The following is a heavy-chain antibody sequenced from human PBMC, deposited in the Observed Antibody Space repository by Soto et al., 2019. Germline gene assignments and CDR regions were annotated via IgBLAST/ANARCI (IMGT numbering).Heavy chain of an antibody. V-gene: IGHV1-18*01. CDR2: ISAYNSNT. CDR1: GYTFTSYG. Sequence: ASVKVSCKASGYTFTSYGISWVRQAPGQGLEWMGWISAYNSNTNYAQKLQGRVTMTTDTSTSTAYMEMRSLRSDDTAVYYCARDGYYYDSSGSIDYWGQGTLVTVPQ. J-gene: IGHJ4*02. D-gene: IGHD3-22*01. CDR3: ARDGYYYDSSGSIDY.